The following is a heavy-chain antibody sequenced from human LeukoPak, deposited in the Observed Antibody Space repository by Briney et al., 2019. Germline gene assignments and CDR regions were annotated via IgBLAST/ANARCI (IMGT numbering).Heavy chain of an antibody. Sequence: PSETLSLTCTVSGGSISSSSYYWGWIRQPPGKGLEWIGSIYYSGSTYYNPSLKSRVTISVDTSKNQFSLKLSSVTAADTAVYYCARQIVGYCSSTSCYRSLRSNGNFDYWGQGTLVTVSS. CDR3: ARQIVGYCSSTSCYRSLRSNGNFDY. CDR1: GGSISSSSYY. CDR2: IYYSGST. J-gene: IGHJ4*02. V-gene: IGHV4-39*01. D-gene: IGHD2-2*02.